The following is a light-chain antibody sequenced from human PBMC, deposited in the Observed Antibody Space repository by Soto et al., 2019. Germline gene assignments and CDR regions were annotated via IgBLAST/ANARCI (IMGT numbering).Light chain of an antibody. J-gene: IGLJ3*02. V-gene: IGLV2-14*01. CDR1: NGDIGGYNY. CDR2: DVS. Sequence: QSVLTQPASVSGSPGQSIAISCTGTNGDIGGYNYVSWYQQHPGKAPKLLIYDVSNRPSGVSNRFSGSKSGNMASLTISGLQAEDEADYYCSSYTSSNTWVFGGGTKVTVL. CDR3: SSYTSSNTWV.